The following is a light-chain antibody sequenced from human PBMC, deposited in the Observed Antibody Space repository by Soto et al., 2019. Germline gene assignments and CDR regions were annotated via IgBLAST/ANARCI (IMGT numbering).Light chain of an antibody. Sequence: DIQMTQSPSSLSACVGDRVIITCRASQNINNFLNWYQRKPGKAPNLLIYDASIFQSGVPSRFSGSGSGTDFTLTISSLQPEDFATYYCQQSYTTPWTFGQGTKVEIK. V-gene: IGKV1-39*01. CDR1: QNINNF. CDR3: QQSYTTPWT. J-gene: IGKJ1*01. CDR2: DAS.